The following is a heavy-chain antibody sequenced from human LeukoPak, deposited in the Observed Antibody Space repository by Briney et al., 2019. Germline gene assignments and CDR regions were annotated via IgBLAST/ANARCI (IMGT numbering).Heavy chain of an antibody. J-gene: IGHJ4*02. V-gene: IGHV3-23*01. D-gene: IGHD1-7*01. CDR2: ISGSAGST. Sequence: PGGSLRLSCAASGFTFSSYAMTWVRQAPGQGLEWVSAISGSAGSTYYADSVKGRFTISRDNSKNTVYLQMNTLRAEDTAVYYCAKIITGTTFPKYHFEYWGQGTLVTVSS. CDR1: GFTFSSYA. CDR3: AKIITGTTFPKYHFEY.